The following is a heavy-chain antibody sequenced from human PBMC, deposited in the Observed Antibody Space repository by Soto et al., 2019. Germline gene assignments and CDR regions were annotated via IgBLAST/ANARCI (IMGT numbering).Heavy chain of an antibody. CDR2: INPFDGSR. CDR3: SRVDPGETSPFDH. J-gene: IGHJ4*02. Sequence: QVQLVQSGAEVKKPGASVKVSCKASGYIFTSYYLHWVRQAPGQGLEWMGGINPFDGSRMFAQSFQGRVTMTRDTSTSTVYMELSSLRSEDTAVYYCSRVDPGETSPFDHWGQGTLVTVSS. D-gene: IGHD3-10*01. V-gene: IGHV1-46*03. CDR1: GYIFTSYY.